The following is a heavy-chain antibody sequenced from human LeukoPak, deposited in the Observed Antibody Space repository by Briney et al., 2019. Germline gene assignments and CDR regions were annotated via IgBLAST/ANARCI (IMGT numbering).Heavy chain of an antibody. CDR3: ARGPGYNWNDARYDAFDI. CDR1: GGSISSYY. CDR2: IYYSGST. J-gene: IGHJ3*02. V-gene: IGHV4-59*01. Sequence: SETLSLTCTVSGGSISSYYWSWIRQPPGKGLEWIGYIYYSGSTNYNPSLKSRVTISVDTSKNQFSLKLSSVTAADTAVYYCARGPGYNWNDARYDAFDIWGQGTMVTVSS. D-gene: IGHD1-20*01.